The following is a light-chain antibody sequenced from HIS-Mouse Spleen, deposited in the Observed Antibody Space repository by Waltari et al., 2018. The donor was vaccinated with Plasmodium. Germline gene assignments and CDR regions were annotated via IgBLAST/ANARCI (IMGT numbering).Light chain of an antibody. V-gene: IGLV3-10*01. CDR2: EDS. CDR3: YSTDSSGNHRV. Sequence: SYELTHPPSVSVSPGQPARIPFSGNALPKKYTYWSQQKSGQAPVLVIYEDSKRPSGIPERFSGSSSGTMATLTISGAQVEDEADYYCYSTDSSGNHRVFGGGTKLTVL. CDR1: ALPKKY. J-gene: IGLJ3*02.